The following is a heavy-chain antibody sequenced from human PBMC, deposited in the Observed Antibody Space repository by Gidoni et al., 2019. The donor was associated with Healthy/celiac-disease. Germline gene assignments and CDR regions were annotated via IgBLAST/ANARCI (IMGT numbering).Heavy chain of an antibody. Sequence: QVQLQESGPGLVKPSQTLSLTCTVPGGSISTGDSYWSWCRQPPGKGLEWIGYIYYSGSTYYNPSLKSRVTISVDTSKNQFSLKLSSVTAADTAVYYCARSLPVDTAMVPRGYYFDYWGQGTLVTVSS. CDR3: ARSLPVDTAMVPRGYYFDY. CDR2: IYYSGST. D-gene: IGHD5-18*01. V-gene: IGHV4-30-4*01. CDR1: GGSISTGDSY. J-gene: IGHJ4*02.